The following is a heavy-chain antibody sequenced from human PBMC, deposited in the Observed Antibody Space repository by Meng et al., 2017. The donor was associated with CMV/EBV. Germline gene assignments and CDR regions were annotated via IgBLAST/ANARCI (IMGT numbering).Heavy chain of an antibody. V-gene: IGHV4-4*07. CDR1: GGYISSYY. D-gene: IGHD2-2*01. Sequence: GQLQESGPGLVKPPETLSLTCTVSGGYISSYYWSWLRQPAGKGLEWIGRIYTSGSTNYNPSLKSRVTMSVDTSKNQFSLKLSSVTAADTAVYYCARDLMNCSSTSCANWFDPWGQGTLVTVSS. J-gene: IGHJ5*02. CDR2: IYTSGST. CDR3: ARDLMNCSSTSCANWFDP.